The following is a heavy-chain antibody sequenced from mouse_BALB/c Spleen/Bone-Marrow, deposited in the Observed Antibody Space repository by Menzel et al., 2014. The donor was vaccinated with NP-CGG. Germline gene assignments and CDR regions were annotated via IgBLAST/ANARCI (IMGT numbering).Heavy chain of an antibody. CDR2: IYPGSGTI. CDR1: GYTFTSYW. D-gene: IGHD1-1*01. CDR3: RCYDYTMDY. J-gene: IGHJ4*01. V-gene: IGHV1S22*01. Sequence: GSELVRPGASVKLSCRASGYTFTSYWIHWVKQRPGQGLEWIGNIYPGSGTINYNEKFKNKATLTVDTSSSIAYMQLSSLTSEDSAVYYCRCYDYTMDYWGQGTSVTVSS.